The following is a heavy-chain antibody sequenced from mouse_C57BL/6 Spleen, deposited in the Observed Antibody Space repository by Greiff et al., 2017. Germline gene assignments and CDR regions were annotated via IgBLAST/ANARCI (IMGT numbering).Heavy chain of an antibody. V-gene: IGHV1-4*01. J-gene: IGHJ4*01. CDR3: ARGSPSAARDY. D-gene: IGHD1-1*02. CDR2: INPSSGYT. Sequence: QVQLQQSGAELARPGASVKMSCKASGYTFTSYTMHWVKQRPGQGLEWIGDINPSSGYTQYNQKFKEKATLTADKSSSTAYMQLSSLTSEDSAVYYCARGSPSAARDYWGQGTSVTVSS. CDR1: GYTFTSYT.